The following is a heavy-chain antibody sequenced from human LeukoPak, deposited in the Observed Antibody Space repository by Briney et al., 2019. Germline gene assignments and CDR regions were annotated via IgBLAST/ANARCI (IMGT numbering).Heavy chain of an antibody. CDR1: GFTFSSYA. Sequence: GGSLRLSCAASGFTFSSYAMSWVRQAPGKGLEWVSAISGSGGSTYYADSVKGRFTISRDNSKDTLYLQMTGLRAGDTAEYYCAKSLFTSATGTGRAFHIWGQGTMVTVSS. CDR3: AKSLFTSATGTGRAFHI. V-gene: IGHV3-23*01. D-gene: IGHD1-1*01. J-gene: IGHJ3*02. CDR2: ISGSGGST.